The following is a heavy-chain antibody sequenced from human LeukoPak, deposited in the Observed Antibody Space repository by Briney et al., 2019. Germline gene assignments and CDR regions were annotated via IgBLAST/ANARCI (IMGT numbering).Heavy chain of an antibody. CDR1: GGSISSYY. J-gene: IGHJ4*02. CDR3: AREYGSGSYYKAYYFDY. V-gene: IGHV4-59*12. Sequence: SETLSLTCTVSGGSISSYYWSWIRQPPGKGLEWIGYIYYSGSTNYNPSLKSRVTISVDTSKNQFSLKLSPVTAADTAVYYCAREYGSGSYYKAYYFDYWGQGTLVTVSS. D-gene: IGHD3-10*01. CDR2: IYYSGST.